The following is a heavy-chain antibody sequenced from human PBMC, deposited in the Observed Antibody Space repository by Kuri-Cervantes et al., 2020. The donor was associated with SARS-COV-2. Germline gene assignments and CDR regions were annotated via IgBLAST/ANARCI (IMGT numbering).Heavy chain of an antibody. V-gene: IGHV3-23*01. CDR1: GFTFSSYS. J-gene: IGHJ6*02. CDR2: ISGSGAST. D-gene: IGHD5-12*01. Sequence: GESLKISCAASGFTFSSYSMSWVRQAPGKGLEWVSAISGSGASTYYANSVKGRFTISRDKSKNTLYLQMNSLRAEDTAVYYCAKDPGYAFSYGIDIWGQGTPVTV. CDR3: AKDPGYAFSYGIDI.